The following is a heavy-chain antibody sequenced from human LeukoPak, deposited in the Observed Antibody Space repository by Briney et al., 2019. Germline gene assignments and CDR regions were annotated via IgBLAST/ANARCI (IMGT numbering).Heavy chain of an antibody. D-gene: IGHD3-9*01. CDR1: GFTVSSNY. CDR2: IYSGGST. Sequence: PGGSLRLSCAASGFTVSSNYMSWVRQAPGKGLEWVSVIYSGGSTYYADSVKGRFTISRDNSKNALYLQMNSLRAEDTAVYYCARTLAYYDILTTYYYYYMDVWGKGTTVTVSS. V-gene: IGHV3-53*01. J-gene: IGHJ6*03. CDR3: ARTLAYYDILTTYYYYYMDV.